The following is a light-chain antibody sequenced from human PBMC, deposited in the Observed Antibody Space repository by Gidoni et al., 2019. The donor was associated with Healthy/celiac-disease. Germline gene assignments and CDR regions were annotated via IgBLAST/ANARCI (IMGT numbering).Light chain of an antibody. CDR1: QSVSSSY. J-gene: IGKJ4*01. CDR2: GAS. CDR3: QQYGSSPQT. V-gene: IGKV3-20*01. Sequence: EIVLTQSPGTPSLSPGERATLSCRASQSVSSSYLAWYQQKPGQAPRLLIYGASSRATGIPARFSGSGSGTDFTLTISRLEPEDFAVYYCQQYGSSPQTFGGGTKVEIK.